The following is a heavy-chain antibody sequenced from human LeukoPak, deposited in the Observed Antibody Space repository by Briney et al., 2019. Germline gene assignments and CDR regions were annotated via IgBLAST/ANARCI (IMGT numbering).Heavy chain of an antibody. CDR2: INPNSGGT. CDR3: ARAAGSDSRDYFDY. Sequence: ASVKVSCKASGYIFTCYYMHWVRQAPGQGLEWMGWINPNSGGTNYAQKFQGRVTMTRDTSISTAYMELSGLRSDDTAVYYCARAAGSDSRDYFDYWGQGTLVTVSS. CDR1: GYIFTCYY. V-gene: IGHV1-2*02. J-gene: IGHJ4*02. D-gene: IGHD2-21*02.